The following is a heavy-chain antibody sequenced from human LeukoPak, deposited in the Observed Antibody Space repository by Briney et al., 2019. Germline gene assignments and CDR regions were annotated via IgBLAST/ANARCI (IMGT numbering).Heavy chain of an antibody. Sequence: SETLSLTCAVYGGSFSGYYWSWIRQPPGKGLEWIGEINHSGSTNYNPSLKSRVTISVDTSKNQFSLKLSPVTAADTAVYYCARGPMYNYWGQGTLVTVSS. V-gene: IGHV4-34*01. CDR3: ARGPMYNY. CDR1: GGSFSGYY. CDR2: INHSGST. D-gene: IGHD1-14*01. J-gene: IGHJ4*02.